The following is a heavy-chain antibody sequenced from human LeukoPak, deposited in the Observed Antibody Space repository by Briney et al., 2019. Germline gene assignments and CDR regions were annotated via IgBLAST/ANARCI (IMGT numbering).Heavy chain of an antibody. CDR1: GGSISSYY. D-gene: IGHD3-22*01. CDR2: IYYSGST. Sequence: SETLSLTCTVSGGSISSYYWSWIRQPPGKGLEWIGYIYYSGSTNYNPSLKSRVTISVDTSKNQFSLKLSSVTAADTAVYYCARDKNYYDSSGYYYSQAFDIWGQGAMVTVSS. CDR3: ARDKNYYDSSGYYYSQAFDI. V-gene: IGHV4-59*01. J-gene: IGHJ3*02.